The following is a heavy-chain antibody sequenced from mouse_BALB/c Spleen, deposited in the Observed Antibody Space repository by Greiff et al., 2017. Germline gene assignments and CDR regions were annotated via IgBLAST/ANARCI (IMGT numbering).Heavy chain of an antibody. D-gene: IGHD2-3*01. J-gene: IGHJ2*01. CDR1: GYTFTSYW. CDR3: ARRGYYDYFDY. V-gene: IGHV1S81*02. CDR2: INPSNGRT. Sequence: VKLQQPGAELVKPGASVKLSCKASGYTFTSYWMHWVKQRPGQGLEWIGEINPSNGRTNYNEKFKSKATLTVDKSSSTAYMQLSSLTSEDSAVYYCARRGYYDYFDYWGQGTTLTVSS.